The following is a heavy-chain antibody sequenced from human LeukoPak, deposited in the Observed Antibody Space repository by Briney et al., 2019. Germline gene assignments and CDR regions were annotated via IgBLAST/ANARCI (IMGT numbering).Heavy chain of an antibody. CDR1: GFTFSSYS. J-gene: IGHJ4*02. CDR3: ASLSGTSQTDY. CDR2: ISSSSSTI. V-gene: IGHV3-48*04. Sequence: PGGSLRLSCAAPGFTFSSYSMNWVRQAPGKGLEWVLYISSSSSTIYYADSVKGRFTISRDNAKNSLYLQMNSLRAEDTAVYYCASLSGTSQTDYWGQGTLVTVSS. D-gene: IGHD1-7*01.